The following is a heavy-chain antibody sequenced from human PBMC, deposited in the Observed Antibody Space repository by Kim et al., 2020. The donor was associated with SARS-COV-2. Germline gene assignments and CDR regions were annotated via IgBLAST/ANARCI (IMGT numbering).Heavy chain of an antibody. CDR1: GFTFSDHY. CDR2: TRNKANSYTT. J-gene: IGHJ4*02. V-gene: IGHV3-72*01. D-gene: IGHD3-22*01. Sequence: GGSLRLSCAASGFTFSDHYMDWVRQAPGKGLEWVGRTRNKANSYTTEYAASVKGRFTISRDDSKNSLYLQMNSLKTEDTAVYYCARAPYYYDSSGYYYDYWGQGTLVTVSS. CDR3: ARAPYYYDSSGYYYDY.